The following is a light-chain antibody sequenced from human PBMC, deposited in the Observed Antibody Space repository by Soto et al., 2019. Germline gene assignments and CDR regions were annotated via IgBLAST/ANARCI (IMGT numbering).Light chain of an antibody. CDR3: SSYTSSSTV. V-gene: IGLV2-14*01. CDR2: EVS. J-gene: IGLJ3*02. Sequence: QSALTQPASVSGSPGQSITISCTGTSSDVGGYNYVSWYQQHPGKAPKLIIYEVSNRPSGVSNRLSGSKSGNTASLTISGLQAEDEADYYCSSYTSSSTVFGGGTKVTVL. CDR1: SSDVGGYNY.